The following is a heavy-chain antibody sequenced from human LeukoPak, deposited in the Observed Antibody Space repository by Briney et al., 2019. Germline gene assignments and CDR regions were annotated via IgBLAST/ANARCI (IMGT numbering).Heavy chain of an antibody. CDR3: ARKTIYGDYPFDP. V-gene: IGHV5-51*01. CDR2: IYPGDSDT. J-gene: IGHJ5*02. Sequence: GESLKISCKGSGYNITNYWIGWVRQMPGKGLEWMGIIYPGDSDTRYNPSFQGQVTISADKSISTAYLQWSSLKASDTTMYYCARKTIYGDYPFDPWGQGTLVTVSS. D-gene: IGHD4-17*01. CDR1: GYNITNYW.